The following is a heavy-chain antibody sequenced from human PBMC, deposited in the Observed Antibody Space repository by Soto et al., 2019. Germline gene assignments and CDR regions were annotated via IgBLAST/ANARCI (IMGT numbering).Heavy chain of an antibody. CDR3: AKAPASSMTASRPFDY. CDR1: GITFSNYA. J-gene: IGHJ4*02. CDR2: ISGSGGST. V-gene: IGHV3-23*01. D-gene: IGHD6-6*01. Sequence: GGSLRLSCAASGITFSNYAMSWVRQAPGKGLEWVSAISGSGGSTYYADSVKGRFTIARDNSKSTLYLQMNSLRAEDTAVYYCAKAPASSMTASRPFDYWGQGTLVTVSS.